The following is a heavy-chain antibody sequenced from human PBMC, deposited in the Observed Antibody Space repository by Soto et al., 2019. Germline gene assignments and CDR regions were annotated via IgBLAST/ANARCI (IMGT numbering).Heavy chain of an antibody. V-gene: IGHV3-9*01. Sequence: EVQLVESGGGLVQPGRSLRLSCAASGFTFDDYAMHWVRQAPGKGLEWVSGISWNSGSIGYADSVKGRFTISRDNAKNSLYLQMNSLRAEDTALYYCEKEARTAHIGYYYYYMDVWGKGPTVTVSS. CDR3: EKEARTAHIGYYYYYMDV. CDR2: ISWNSGSI. D-gene: IGHD2-21*01. CDR1: GFTFDDYA. J-gene: IGHJ6*03.